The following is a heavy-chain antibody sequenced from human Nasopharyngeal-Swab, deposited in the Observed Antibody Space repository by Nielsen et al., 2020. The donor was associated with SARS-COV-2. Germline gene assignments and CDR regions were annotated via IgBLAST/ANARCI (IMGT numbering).Heavy chain of an antibody. D-gene: IGHD6-13*01. CDR3: AKKDKLQHLDAFDI. V-gene: IGHV4-61*02. CDR1: GGSISSGSYY. CDR2: ILTNGTT. J-gene: IGHJ3*02. Sequence: SQTLSLTCTVSGGSISSGSYYWSWIRQPAGRGLEWIGRILTNGTTNYNPSLQSRTTISVDTSKNQFSLRLNSVTAADTAVYYCAKKDKLQHLDAFDIWGQGTVVTVSS.